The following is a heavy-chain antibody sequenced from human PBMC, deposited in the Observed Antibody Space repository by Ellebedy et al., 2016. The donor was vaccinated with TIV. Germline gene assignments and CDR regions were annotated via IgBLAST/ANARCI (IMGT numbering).Heavy chain of an antibody. CDR1: GGSISSYY. Sequence: MPSETLSLTCTVSGGSISSYYWSWIRQPPGKGLEWIGYIYYTGTTNYNSSLKSRVTISVDTSKNQFSLKLSSVTAADTGVYYCAKLSGIAAAGTWGQGTLVIVSS. D-gene: IGHD6-13*01. V-gene: IGHV4-59*08. CDR3: AKLSGIAAAGT. CDR2: IYYTGTT. J-gene: IGHJ3*01.